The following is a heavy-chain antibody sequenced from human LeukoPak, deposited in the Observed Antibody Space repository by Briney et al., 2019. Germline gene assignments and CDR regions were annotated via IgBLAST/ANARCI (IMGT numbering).Heavy chain of an antibody. CDR1: GDSISSYY. CDR3: ARGVSGFSRIFDY. J-gene: IGHJ4*02. Sequence: SETLSLTCTVYGDSISSYYWSWIRQPPGKELEWIGCIFSSGSTNYKPTLKSRVSISVDTSKKQFSLELSSVTAADTAVYYCARGVSGFSRIFDYWGQGTLVTVSS. V-gene: IGHV4-59*01. CDR2: IFSSGST. D-gene: IGHD2-15*01.